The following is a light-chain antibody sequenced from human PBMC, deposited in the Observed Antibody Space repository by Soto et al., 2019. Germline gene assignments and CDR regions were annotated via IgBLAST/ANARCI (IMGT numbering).Light chain of an antibody. CDR2: EVS. V-gene: IGLV2-23*02. CDR1: SSDVGSYNL. J-gene: IGLJ1*01. Sequence: QSVLTQPASVSGSPGQSITISCTGTSSDVGSYNLVSWYQHHPGKAPKLMIYEVSKRPSGVSNRFSGSRSGNTASLTISGLQADDEADYYCRSYAGSSTLGVFGTGT. CDR3: RSYAGSSTLGV.